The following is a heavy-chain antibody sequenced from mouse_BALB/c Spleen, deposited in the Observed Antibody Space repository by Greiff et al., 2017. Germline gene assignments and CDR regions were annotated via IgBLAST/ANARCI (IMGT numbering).Heavy chain of an antibody. J-gene: IGHJ2*01. CDR2: IDTSDSYT. V-gene: IGHV1-69*01. Sequence: VQLQQPGAELVMPGASVKMSCKASGYTFTDYWMHWVKQRPGQGLEWIGAIDTSDSYTSYNQKFKGKATLTVDESSSTAYMQLSSLTSEDSAVYYCARGSDYWGQGTTLTVSS. CDR1: GYTFTDYW. CDR3: ARGSDY.